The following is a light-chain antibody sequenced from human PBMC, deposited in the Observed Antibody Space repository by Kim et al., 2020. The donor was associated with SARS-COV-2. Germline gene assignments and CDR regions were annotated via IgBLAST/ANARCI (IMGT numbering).Light chain of an antibody. V-gene: IGKV1-39*01. CDR1: QTINTF. J-gene: IGKJ4*01. CDR2: SAS. Sequence: ASVGDSVTINCRASQTINTFLNWYQQKPREAPKLLIFSASSLEDGVPSRFSGSGSGTDFALTISSLQPEDFATYYCQQSYSLPLTFGGATKVDI. CDR3: QQSYSLPLT.